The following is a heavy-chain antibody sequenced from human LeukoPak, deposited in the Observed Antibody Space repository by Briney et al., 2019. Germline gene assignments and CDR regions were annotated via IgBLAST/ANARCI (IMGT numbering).Heavy chain of an antibody. CDR1: GGSISSYY. D-gene: IGHD3-16*01. Sequence: SETLSLTCTVSGGSISSYYWSWIRQPPGKGLEWIGCIYYSGSTNYNPSLKSRVTISVDTSKNQFSLKLSSVTAADTAVYYCARGLRGSDLLNNWFDPWGQGTLVTVSS. CDR3: ARGLRGSDLLNNWFDP. J-gene: IGHJ5*02. CDR2: IYYSGST. V-gene: IGHV4-59*12.